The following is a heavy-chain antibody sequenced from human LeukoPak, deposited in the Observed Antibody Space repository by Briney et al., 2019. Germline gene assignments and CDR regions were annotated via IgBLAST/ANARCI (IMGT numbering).Heavy chain of an antibody. V-gene: IGHV3-43D*03. CDR3: VSFGTDAVDI. CDR2: ISWDGGST. CDR1: GFTFDDYA. J-gene: IGHJ3*02. D-gene: IGHD1-1*01. Sequence: GGSLRLSCAASGFTFDDYAMHWVRQAPGKGLEWVSLISWDGGSTYYADSVKGRFTISRDNSKNSLYLQMNSLRAEDTALYYCVSFGTDAVDIWGQGTMVTVSS.